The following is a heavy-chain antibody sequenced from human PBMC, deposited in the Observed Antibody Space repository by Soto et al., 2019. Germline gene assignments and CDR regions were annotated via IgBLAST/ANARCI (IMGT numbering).Heavy chain of an antibody. Sequence: GGSLRLSCAASGFTFDDYAMHWVRQAPGKGLEWVSGISWNSGSIGYADSVKGRFTISRDNAKNSLYLQMNSLRAEDTALYYCAKDRGNYYGSGSYFGNWGQGTLVTVSS. D-gene: IGHD3-10*01. CDR3: AKDRGNYYGSGSYFGN. V-gene: IGHV3-9*01. CDR2: ISWNSGSI. CDR1: GFTFDDYA. J-gene: IGHJ4*02.